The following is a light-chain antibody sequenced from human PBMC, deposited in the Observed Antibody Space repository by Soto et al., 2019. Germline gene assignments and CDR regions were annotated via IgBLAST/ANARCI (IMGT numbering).Light chain of an antibody. CDR1: QDIAIY. Sequence: DIQMTQSPSSLSASVGDRVTITFRANQDIAIYLAWYQQKPGEAPKLLIYAASTLYGGVPSRFSGSGSGTDFALTITSLQAEDFATYYCQQLRMYPSTFGGGTKVDIK. J-gene: IGKJ4*01. CDR2: AAS. V-gene: IGKV1-9*01. CDR3: QQLRMYPST.